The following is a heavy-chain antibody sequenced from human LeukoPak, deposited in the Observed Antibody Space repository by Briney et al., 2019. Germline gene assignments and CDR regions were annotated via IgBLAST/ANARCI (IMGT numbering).Heavy chain of an antibody. V-gene: IGHV4-30-4*01. D-gene: IGHD4-17*01. Sequence: PSETLSLTCTVSGGSISSGDYYWSWIRQPPGKGLEWIGYIYYSGSTYYNPSLKSRVTISVDTSKNQFSLKLSSVTAADTAVYYCTRDYGDYGLDAFDIWGQGTMVTVSS. J-gene: IGHJ3*02. CDR2: IYYSGST. CDR1: GGSISSGDYY. CDR3: TRDYGDYGLDAFDI.